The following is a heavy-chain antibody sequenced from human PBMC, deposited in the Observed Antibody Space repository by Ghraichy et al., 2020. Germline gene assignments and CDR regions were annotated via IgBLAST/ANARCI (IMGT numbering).Heavy chain of an antibody. V-gene: IGHV1-69*13. D-gene: IGHD3-3*01. CDR1: GGTFSNYA. CDR2: FIPFFSTT. Sequence: SVKVSCKASGGTFSNYAMSWVRQAPGQGLEWMGGFIPFFSTTNYAQRFQGRVTITADESTNTAYMELSSLRSEDTAVYYCVMAMSRFLESPMGFWGQGTLVTVSS. CDR3: VMAMSRFLESPMGF. J-gene: IGHJ4*02.